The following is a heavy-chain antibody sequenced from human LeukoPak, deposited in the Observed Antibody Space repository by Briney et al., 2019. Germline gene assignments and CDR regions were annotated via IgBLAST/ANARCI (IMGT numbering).Heavy chain of an antibody. CDR3: ARNVPDYYDSSSYWVHDGMDV. D-gene: IGHD3-22*01. V-gene: IGHV3-11*03. Sequence: GGSLRLSCAASGFTFSDYYMSWIRQAPGKGLEWVSYISSSSRYTNYADSVKGRFNISRDNAKNSLYLQMNSLRAEDTAVYYCARNVPDYYDSSSYWVHDGMDVWGQGTTVTVSS. CDR2: ISSSSRYT. J-gene: IGHJ6*02. CDR1: GFTFSDYY.